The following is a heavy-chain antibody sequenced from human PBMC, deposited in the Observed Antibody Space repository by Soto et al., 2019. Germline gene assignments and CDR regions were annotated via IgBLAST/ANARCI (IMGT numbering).Heavy chain of an antibody. V-gene: IGHV1-3*01. Sequence: ASVKVSCKASGYTFTSYAMHWVRQAPGQGLEWMGWIIPGNGKAKYSQKFQGRVTITADESTSTAYMELSSLRSEDTAVYYCAMRTGTTSYYYYGMDVWGQGTTVTVSS. D-gene: IGHD1-7*01. CDR2: IIPGNGKA. CDR1: GYTFTSYA. J-gene: IGHJ6*02. CDR3: AMRTGTTSYYYYGMDV.